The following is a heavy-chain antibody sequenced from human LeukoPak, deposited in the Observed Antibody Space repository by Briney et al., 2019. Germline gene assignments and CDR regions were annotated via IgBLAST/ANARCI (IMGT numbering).Heavy chain of an antibody. CDR1: GYRFTSYW. Sequence: GESLKISFKGSGYRFTSYWIGWVRQMPGKGLEWMGIIYPGDSDTRYSPSFQGQVTISADKSISTAYLQWSSLKASDTAMYYCARLLTKLYDSSGYYFGPHFDYWGQGTLVTVSS. CDR3: ARLLTKLYDSSGYYFGPHFDY. V-gene: IGHV5-51*01. D-gene: IGHD3-22*01. CDR2: IYPGDSDT. J-gene: IGHJ4*02.